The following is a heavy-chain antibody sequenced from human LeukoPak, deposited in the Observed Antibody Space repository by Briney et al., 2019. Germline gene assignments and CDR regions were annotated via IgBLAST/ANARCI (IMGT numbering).Heavy chain of an antibody. CDR1: GGTFSSYA. J-gene: IGHJ4*02. CDR2: IIPILGIT. CDR3: ASREYDNSNYYLYYFDY. D-gene: IGHD3-22*01. Sequence: SVKVSCKASGGTFSSYASSWVRQAPGQGLEWMGRIIPILGITNYAQKCQGRVTITADKSTSTAYMELSSLRSEDTAVYYCASREYDNSNYYLYYFDYWGQGTLVTVSS. V-gene: IGHV1-69*04.